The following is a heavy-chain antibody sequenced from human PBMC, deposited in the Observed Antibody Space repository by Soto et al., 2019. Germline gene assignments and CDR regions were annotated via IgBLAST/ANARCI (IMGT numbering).Heavy chain of an antibody. J-gene: IGHJ4*02. CDR3: ARIEVASIK. V-gene: IGHV4-31*03. CDR2: IYYTGST. Sequence: RSLTCSVSGASIRSGGFYWSWLRQSPGKGLEWIGHIYYTGSTFVSPSLKGRLTISLDTSKNQFSLDLSSVTAADTAMYYCARIEVASIKWGRGTLVTVSS. CDR1: GASIRSGGFY. D-gene: IGHD5-12*01.